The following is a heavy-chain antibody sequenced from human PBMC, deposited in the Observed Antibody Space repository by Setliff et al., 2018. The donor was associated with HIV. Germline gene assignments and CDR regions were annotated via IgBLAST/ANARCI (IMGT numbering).Heavy chain of an antibody. CDR2: IYPSGSIWPSGTS. Sequence: SETLSLTCAVSGGSISSGGYSWSWIRQPPGKGLEWIANIYPSGSIWPSGTSNYNPSLKGRVTISLDMSQNQFSLKVNSVTAADTAIYYCARGGPAVAYAVDVWGQGTTVTVSS. D-gene: IGHD5-12*01. V-gene: IGHV4-30-2*01. J-gene: IGHJ6*02. CDR3: ARGGPAVAYAVDV. CDR1: GGSISSGGYS.